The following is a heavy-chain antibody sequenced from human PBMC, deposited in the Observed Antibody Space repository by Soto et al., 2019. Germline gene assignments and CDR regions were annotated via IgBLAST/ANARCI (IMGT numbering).Heavy chain of an antibody. J-gene: IGHJ4*02. CDR3: AKDRRFLEGLAQGLDY. CDR1: GFTFSSYG. V-gene: IGHV3-30*18. D-gene: IGHD3-3*01. CDR2: ISYDGSNK. Sequence: QVQLVESGGGVVQPWRSLRLSCAASGFTFSSYGMHWVRQAPGKGLEWVAVISYDGSNKYYADSVKGRFTISRDNSKNTLYLQMNSLRAEDTAVYYCAKDRRFLEGLAQGLDYWGQGTLVTVSS.